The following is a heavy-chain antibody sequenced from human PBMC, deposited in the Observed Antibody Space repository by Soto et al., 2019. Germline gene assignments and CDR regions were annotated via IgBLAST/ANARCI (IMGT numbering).Heavy chain of an antibody. J-gene: IGHJ4*02. Sequence: GGTLRLSCVASGIPLSSYPIHWVRQAPGKELERVAAISYDGAEKYHADSVRGRFTRPRAKSRYAGFLQMDSLRREDSAVYYFARYVEAPSVGGYLGQGTMVSVCS. CDR1: GIPLSSYP. CDR2: ISYDGAEK. CDR3: ARYVEAPSVGGY. V-gene: IGHV3-30-3*01. D-gene: IGHD2-15*01.